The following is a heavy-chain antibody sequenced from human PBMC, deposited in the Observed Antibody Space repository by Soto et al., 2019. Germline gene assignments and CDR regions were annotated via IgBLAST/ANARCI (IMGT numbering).Heavy chain of an antibody. J-gene: IGHJ4*02. D-gene: IGHD3-22*01. V-gene: IGHV1-69*13. CDR2: IIPIFGTA. Sequence: SVKVSCKASGGTFSSYAISWVRQAPGQGLEWMGGIIPIFGTANYAQKFQGRVTITADESTSTAYMELSSLRPEDTAVYYFARCQYYDSSGYYYLYFDYWGQGTLVTGSS. CDR1: GGTFSSYA. CDR3: ARCQYYDSSGYYYLYFDY.